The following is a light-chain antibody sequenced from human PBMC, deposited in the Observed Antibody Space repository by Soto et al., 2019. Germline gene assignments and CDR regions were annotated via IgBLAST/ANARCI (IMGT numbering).Light chain of an antibody. CDR2: GAS. V-gene: IGKV3-20*01. CDR1: QSVSSSF. Sequence: EIVLAQSPGTLSLSPGESATLSCRASQSVSSSFLAWYQQKAGQAPRLLIYGASRRATGIPDRFSGSGSGTAFTLTISRLEPEDFAVYYCQQYGSSPWAFGQGTKVEI. J-gene: IGKJ1*01. CDR3: QQYGSSPWA.